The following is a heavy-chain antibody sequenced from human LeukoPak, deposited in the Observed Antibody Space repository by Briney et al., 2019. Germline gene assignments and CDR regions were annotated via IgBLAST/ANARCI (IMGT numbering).Heavy chain of an antibody. V-gene: IGHV3-21*01. Sequence: SGRSLRLSCAASGFTFTSYSMNWVRQAPGKGLEWVSSISSSSTYIYYADSVKGRFTISRDNAKNSLYLQMNSLRAEDTAVYYCAREPGDSSGWSEWGQGTLVTVSS. CDR1: GFTFTSYS. CDR3: AREPGDSSGWSE. CDR2: ISSSSTYI. J-gene: IGHJ4*02. D-gene: IGHD6-19*01.